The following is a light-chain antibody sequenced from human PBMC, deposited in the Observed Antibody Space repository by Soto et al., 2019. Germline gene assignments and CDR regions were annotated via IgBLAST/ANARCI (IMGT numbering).Light chain of an antibody. V-gene: IGLV1-44*01. Sequence: QSVLTQPPSASGTPGQRVTISCSGSSSNIGSKTVNWYQKLPGTAPKLLIYSTNQRPSGVPDRFSGSKSGTSASLAISGLHSEEEADYYCAGWDDSRVASYVFGTGTKLTVL. CDR2: STN. J-gene: IGLJ1*01. CDR1: SSNIGSKT. CDR3: AGWDDSRVASYV.